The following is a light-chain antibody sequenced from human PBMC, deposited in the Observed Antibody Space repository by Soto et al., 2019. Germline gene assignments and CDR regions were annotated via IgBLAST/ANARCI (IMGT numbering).Light chain of an antibody. J-gene: IGLJ1*01. V-gene: IGLV2-14*01. CDR1: SSDVGGYNY. CDR3: SSYTSSSTV. Sequence: HSVLTQPASVSGSPGQSITISCTGTSSDVGGYNYVSWYQQHPGKAPKLMIYDVSNRPSGVSNRFSGSKSGNTASLTISGLQAEDEADYYCSSYTSSSTVFGTGTKVTVL. CDR2: DVS.